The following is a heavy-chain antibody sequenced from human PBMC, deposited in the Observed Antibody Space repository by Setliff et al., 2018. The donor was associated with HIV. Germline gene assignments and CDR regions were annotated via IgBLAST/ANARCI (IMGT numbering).Heavy chain of an antibody. V-gene: IGHV3-15*01. CDR1: GFAFSNAC. D-gene: IGHD3-3*01. CDR3: TTLTYYNFWKEYYYIDV. CDR2: IKSKTDGGTT. Sequence: GESLKISCAASGFAFSNACMSWVRQAPGKGLEWVGRIKSKTDGGTTDYATPVKGRLSISRDDSKNTRYLQMNSLNTDDTAVDYCTTLTYYNFWKEYYYIDVWGKGTTVTVSS. J-gene: IGHJ6*03.